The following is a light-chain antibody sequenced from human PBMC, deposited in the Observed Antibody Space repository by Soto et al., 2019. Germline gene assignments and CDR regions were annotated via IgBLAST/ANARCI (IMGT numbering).Light chain of an antibody. Sequence: ERVMTQSPATLSVSPGERATLSCRASQSVSSYVAWYQQRPGQAPRLLIYDASNRATGIPARFSGSGSGTDFTLTISSLEAEDFAIYYCQQRSNWPPITFGQGTRLEIK. J-gene: IGKJ5*01. CDR1: QSVSSY. CDR3: QQRSNWPPIT. CDR2: DAS. V-gene: IGKV3-11*01.